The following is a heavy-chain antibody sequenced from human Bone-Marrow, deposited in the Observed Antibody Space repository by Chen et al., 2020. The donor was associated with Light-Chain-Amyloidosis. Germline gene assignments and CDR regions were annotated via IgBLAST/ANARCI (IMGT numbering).Heavy chain of an antibody. CDR1: GYTFPNSW. D-gene: IGHD5-12*01. CDR2: IYPDDSDA. J-gene: IGHJ4*02. Sequence: EVHLEQSGPEVQKPGESLPTPCQGSGYTFPNSWIGWVRQMPGKGLEWMGVIYPDDSDARYSPSFEGQVTISADKSITTAYLQWRSLKASDTAMYYCARRRDGYNFDYWGQGTLVTVSS. V-gene: IGHV5-51*01. CDR3: ARRRDGYNFDY.